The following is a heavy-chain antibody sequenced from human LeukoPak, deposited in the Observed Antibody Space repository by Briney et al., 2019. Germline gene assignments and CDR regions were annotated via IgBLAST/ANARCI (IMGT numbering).Heavy chain of an antibody. Sequence: SQTLSLTCAISGDSVSSNSAAWSWIRRSPSRGLEWLGRTYYRSKWYTDYPVSVKSRITINSDTSKNQFSLQLNSVTTEDTAVYYCARDRVGVDAFDIWGQGTMVTVSS. V-gene: IGHV6-1*01. CDR2: TYYRSKWYT. CDR3: ARDRVGVDAFDI. J-gene: IGHJ3*02. D-gene: IGHD2-8*01. CDR1: GDSVSSNSAA.